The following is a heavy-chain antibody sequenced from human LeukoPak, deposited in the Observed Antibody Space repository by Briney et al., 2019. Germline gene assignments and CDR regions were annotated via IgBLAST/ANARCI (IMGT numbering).Heavy chain of an antibody. CDR1: GGTFSSYA. D-gene: IGHD3-10*01. V-gene: IGHV1-69*04. CDR2: IIPILGIA. CDR3: ATLLWFGDGNYFDY. Sequence: GASVKVSCKASGGTFSSYAISWVRQAPGQGLEWMGRIIPILGIANYAQKFQGRVTITADKSTSTAYMELSSLRSEDTAVYYCATLLWFGDGNYFDYWGRGTLVTVSS. J-gene: IGHJ4*02.